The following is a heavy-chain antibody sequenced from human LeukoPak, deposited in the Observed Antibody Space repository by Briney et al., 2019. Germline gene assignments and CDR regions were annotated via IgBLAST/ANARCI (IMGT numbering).Heavy chain of an antibody. D-gene: IGHD3-10*01. CDR2: IKSKTDGGTT. CDR3: TTATRYGSGIHY. Sequence: GGSLRLSCAASGFTFSNAWMSWVRQAPGKGLEWVGRIKSKTDGGTTDYAAPVKGRFTISRDDSKNTLYLQMNSLKTEDTAVYYCTTATRYGSGIHYWGQGTLVTVSS. V-gene: IGHV3-15*01. J-gene: IGHJ4*02. CDR1: GFTFSNAW.